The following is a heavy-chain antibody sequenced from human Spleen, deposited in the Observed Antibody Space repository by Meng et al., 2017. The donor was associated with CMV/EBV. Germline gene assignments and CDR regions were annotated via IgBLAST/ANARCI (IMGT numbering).Heavy chain of an antibody. Sequence: DYYIHWVLQAPGKGLESVGLVDPEDGETVYAEKWQGRVTITADTSTDTAYLELSSLISEDTAVYYCATDLKRTASPWARYYYYGMDVWGQGTMVTVSS. CDR3: ATDLKRTASPWARYYYYGMDV. CDR2: VDPEDGET. V-gene: IGHV1-69-2*01. D-gene: IGHD2-21*02. CDR1: DYY. J-gene: IGHJ6*02.